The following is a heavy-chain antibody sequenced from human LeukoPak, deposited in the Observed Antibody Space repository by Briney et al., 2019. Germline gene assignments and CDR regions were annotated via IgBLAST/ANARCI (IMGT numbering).Heavy chain of an antibody. V-gene: IGHV3-53*04. CDR1: GFTFSNYN. J-gene: IGHJ6*02. CDR3: ARGVPGGYYYYYGMDV. CDR2: IYSGGST. Sequence: GGSLRLSCTASGFTFSNYNMNWVRQAPGKGLEWVPVIYSGGSTYYADSVKGRFTISRHNSKNTLYLQMNSLRAEDTAVYYCARGVPGGYYYYYGMDVWGQGTTVTVSS. D-gene: IGHD6-25*01.